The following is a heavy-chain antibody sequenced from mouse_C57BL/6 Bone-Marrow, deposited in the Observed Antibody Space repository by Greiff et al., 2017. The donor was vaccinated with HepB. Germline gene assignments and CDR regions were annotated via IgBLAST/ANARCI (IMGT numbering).Heavy chain of an antibody. D-gene: IGHD1-1*01. J-gene: IGHJ2*01. CDR3: ARETLRYYFDY. CDR2: INPSTGGT. CDR1: GYSFTGYY. V-gene: IGHV1-42*01. Sequence: VQLQQSGPELMKPGASVKISCKASGYSFTGYYMNWVKQSPEKSLEWIGEINPSTGGTTYNQKFKAKATLTVDKSSSTAYMQLKSLTSEDSAVYYCARETLRYYFDYWGQGTTLTVSS.